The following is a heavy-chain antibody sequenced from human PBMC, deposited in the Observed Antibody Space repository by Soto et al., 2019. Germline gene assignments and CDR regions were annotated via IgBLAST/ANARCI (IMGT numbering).Heavy chain of an antibody. CDR2: IYFSGST. CDR1: GGSITRYY. J-gene: IGHJ4*02. CDR3: ASRSGEGHIYFDY. Sequence: SETLSLTCTVSGGSITRYYWNWIRQPPGKGLEWIGYIYFSGSTNYSPSLKSRLTISVDTSKNQFSLKLSSVTAADTAVYYCASRSGEGHIYFDYWGQGTLLTVAS. D-gene: IGHD2-15*01. V-gene: IGHV4-59*08.